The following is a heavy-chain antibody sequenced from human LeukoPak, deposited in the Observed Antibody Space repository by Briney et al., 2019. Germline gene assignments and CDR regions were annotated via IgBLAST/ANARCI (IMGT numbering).Heavy chain of an antibody. CDR2: ISYDGSNK. CDR1: GFTFSGSA. D-gene: IGHD3-22*01. V-gene: IGHV3-30*03. J-gene: IGHJ4*02. CDR3: APYYYDSSGYKSFDY. Sequence: PGGSLRLSCAASGFTFSGSAMSWVRQAPGEGLEWVAVISYDGSNKNYADSVKGRFTISRDNAKNTLYLQMNSLRAEDTAVYYCAPYYYDSSGYKSFDYWGQGTLVTVSS.